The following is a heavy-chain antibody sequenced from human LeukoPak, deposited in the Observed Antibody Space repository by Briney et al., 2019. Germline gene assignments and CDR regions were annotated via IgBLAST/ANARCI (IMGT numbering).Heavy chain of an antibody. Sequence: GGSLRLSCAASGFTFSSYSMNWVRQAPGKGLEWVSSISSSSSYIYYADSVKGRFTISRDNAKNSLYLQMNSLRAEDTAVYYCARVFDDYGSGTSWGYYFDYWGQGTLVTVSS. V-gene: IGHV3-21*01. CDR2: ISSSSSYI. J-gene: IGHJ4*02. D-gene: IGHD3-10*01. CDR3: ARVFDDYGSGTSWGYYFDY. CDR1: GFTFSSYS.